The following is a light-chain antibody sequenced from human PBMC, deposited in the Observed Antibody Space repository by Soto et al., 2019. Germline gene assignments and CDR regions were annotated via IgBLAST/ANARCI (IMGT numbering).Light chain of an antibody. J-gene: IGLJ3*02. CDR1: NIGNKS. CDR3: QVCDSSSDDRSDPTSDRWV. V-gene: IGLV3-21*02. Sequence: SYELTQPPSVSVAPGQTAMITCGGNNIGNKSVHWYQQRPGQAPVLVVYGDSDRPSGIPDRLSGSNSENTATLTISRVEAGDEADFYCQVCDSSSDDRSDPTSDRWVFGGGTQLTVL. CDR2: GDS.